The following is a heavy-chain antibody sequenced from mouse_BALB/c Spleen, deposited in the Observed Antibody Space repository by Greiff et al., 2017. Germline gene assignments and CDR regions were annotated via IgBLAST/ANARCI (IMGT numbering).Heavy chain of an antibody. CDR2: ISSGGSYT. Sequence: EVMLVESGGDLVKPGGSLKLSCAASGFTFSSYGMSWVRQTPDKRLEWVATISSGGSYTYYPDSVKGRFTISRDNAKNTLYLQMSSLKSEDTAMYYCARQGYGSSYVDYFDYWGQGTTLTVSS. CDR3: ARQGYGSSYVDYFDY. CDR1: GFTFSSYG. D-gene: IGHD1-1*01. V-gene: IGHV5-6*01. J-gene: IGHJ2*01.